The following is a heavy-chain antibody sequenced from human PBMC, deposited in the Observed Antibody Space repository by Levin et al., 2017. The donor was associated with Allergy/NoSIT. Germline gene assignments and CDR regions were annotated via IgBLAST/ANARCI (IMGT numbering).Heavy chain of an antibody. CDR3: ATGFRMSSSSYGWFDP. D-gene: IGHD6-6*01. CDR1: GYTLTELS. Sequence: ASVKVSCKVSGYTLTELSMHWVRQAPGKGLEWMGGFDPEDGETIYAQKFQGRVTMTEDTSTDTAYMELSSLRSEDTAVYYCATGFRMSSSSYGWFDPWGQGTLVTVSS. CDR2: FDPEDGET. V-gene: IGHV1-24*01. J-gene: IGHJ5*02.